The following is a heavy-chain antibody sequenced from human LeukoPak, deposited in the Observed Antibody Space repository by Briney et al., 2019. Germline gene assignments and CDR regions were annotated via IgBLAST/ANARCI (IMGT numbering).Heavy chain of an antibody. Sequence: GGSLRLSCAASEFTFRSYWMHWVRQAPGKGLVWVSRMNSDGSTTTYADSVKGRFTISRDNAKNTLYLQMNSLRAEDTAVYYCARAGFYSTGNWFDPWGQGTLVTVSS. V-gene: IGHV3-74*01. D-gene: IGHD6-19*01. CDR1: EFTFRSYW. CDR3: ARAGFYSTGNWFDP. J-gene: IGHJ5*02. CDR2: MNSDGSTT.